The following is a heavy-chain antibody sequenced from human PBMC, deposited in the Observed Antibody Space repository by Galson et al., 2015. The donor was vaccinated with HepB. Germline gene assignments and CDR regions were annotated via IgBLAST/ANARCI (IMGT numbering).Heavy chain of an antibody. CDR2: INPSGGST. CDR1: GYTFTSYY. J-gene: IGHJ4*02. D-gene: IGHD1-1*01. CDR3: ARGTEGLAPLETEIEY. Sequence: SVKVSCKASGYTFTSYYMHWVRQAPGQGLEWMGIINPSGGSTSYAQKFQGRVTMTRDTSTSTVYMELSSLRSEDTAVYYCARGTEGLAPLETEIEYWGQGTLVTVSS. V-gene: IGHV1-46*01.